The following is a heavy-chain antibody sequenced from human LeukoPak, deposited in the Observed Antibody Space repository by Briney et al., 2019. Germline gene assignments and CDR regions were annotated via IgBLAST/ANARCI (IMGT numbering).Heavy chain of an antibody. CDR1: GYTFTSYG. CDR3: ARAYYYDSSGYYSDY. V-gene: IGHV1-18*01. J-gene: IGHJ4*02. D-gene: IGHD3-22*01. Sequence: ASVKVSCKASGYTFTSYGISWVRQAPGQGLEWMGWISAYNGNTNYAQKLQGRVTMTTDTSASTAYMELRSLRSDDTAVYYCARAYYYDSSGYYSDYWGQGTLVTVSS. CDR2: ISAYNGNT.